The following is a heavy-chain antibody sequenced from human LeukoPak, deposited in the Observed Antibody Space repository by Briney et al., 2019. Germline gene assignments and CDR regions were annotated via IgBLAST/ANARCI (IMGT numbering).Heavy chain of an antibody. Sequence: GGSLRLSCAASGFTVSSNYMSWVRQAPGKGLEWVSVIYSGGSTYYADSVKGRFTISRHNSKNTLYLQMNSLRAEDTAVYYCAKDARRTSGWYFSDYWGQGTLVTVSS. J-gene: IGHJ4*02. CDR3: AKDARRTSGWYFSDY. V-gene: IGHV3-53*01. CDR2: IYSGGST. CDR1: GFTVSSNY. D-gene: IGHD6-19*01.